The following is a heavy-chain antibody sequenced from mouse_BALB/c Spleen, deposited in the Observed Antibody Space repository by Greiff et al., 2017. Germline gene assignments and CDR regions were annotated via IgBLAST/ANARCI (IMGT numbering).Heavy chain of an antibody. CDR3: ARGDYEEGFAY. CDR2: ISSGSSTI. Sequence: EVHLVESGGGLVQPGGSRKLSCAASGFTFSSFGMHWVRQAPEKGLEWVAYISSGSSTIYYADTVKGRFTISRDNPKNTLFLQMTSLRSEDTAMYYCARGDYEEGFAYWGQGTLVTVSA. CDR1: GFTFSSFG. V-gene: IGHV5-17*02. J-gene: IGHJ3*01. D-gene: IGHD2-4*01.